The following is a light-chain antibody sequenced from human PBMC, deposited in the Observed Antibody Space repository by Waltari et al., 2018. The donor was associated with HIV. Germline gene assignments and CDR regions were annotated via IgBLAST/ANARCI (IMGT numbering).Light chain of an antibody. V-gene: IGKV3-11*01. CDR1: QSVSSY. Sequence: EIVLTQSPATLSLSPGERATLSCRASQSVSSYLAWYQQKLGQAPRLLIYAASNRATGIPARFSGSGSGTDFTLTISSLEPEDFAVYYCQQRSNWPTFGGGTKVEIK. CDR3: QQRSNWPT. J-gene: IGKJ4*01. CDR2: AAS.